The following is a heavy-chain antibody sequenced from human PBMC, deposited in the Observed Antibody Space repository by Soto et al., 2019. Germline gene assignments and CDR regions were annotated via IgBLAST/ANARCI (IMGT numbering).Heavy chain of an antibody. V-gene: IGHV3-23*01. D-gene: IGHD3-22*01. CDR1: GFTFSSYA. CDR3: AKDAPITMIVVVDEADY. Sequence: EVQLLESGGGLVQPGGSLRLSCAASGFTFSSYAMSWVRQAPGKGLEWVSAISGSGGSTYYADSVKGRFTISRDNSKNTLYLQMNSLRAEDTAVYYCAKDAPITMIVVVDEADYWGQGTLVTVSS. CDR2: ISGSGGST. J-gene: IGHJ4*02.